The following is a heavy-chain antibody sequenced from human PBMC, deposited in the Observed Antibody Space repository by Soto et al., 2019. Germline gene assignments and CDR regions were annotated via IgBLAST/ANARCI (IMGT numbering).Heavy chain of an antibody. Sequence: QVQLVQSGAEVKKPGASVKVSCKASGYSFTSYDVNWVRQASGQGLEWMGWMNPNSGSTVIAQKLQGRVTMTRDSSISTTYMELSSLRPDDSAIYYCARVSFNALLRFPFDLWGQGTEVTVSS. CDR2: MNPNSGST. V-gene: IGHV1-8*01. CDR1: GYSFTSYD. CDR3: ARVSFNALLRFPFDL. D-gene: IGHD5-12*01. J-gene: IGHJ4*02.